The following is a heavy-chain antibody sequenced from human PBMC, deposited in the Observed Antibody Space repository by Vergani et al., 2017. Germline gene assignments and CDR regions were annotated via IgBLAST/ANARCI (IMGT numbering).Heavy chain of an antibody. Sequence: QAQLQQLGAGLLKPSETLSLTCAIYGGSLNDDWWTWIRQPPGKGLEWIGEIRHDGITHYSPSLKSRVTISIDTSTHKFSLHLRSVTAADTAVYYCAREGYWTNGVCFTVFDVWGQGALVTVSS. CDR3: AREGYWTNGVCFTVFDV. V-gene: IGHV4-34*01. D-gene: IGHD2-8*01. CDR1: GGSLNDDW. CDR2: IRHDGIT. J-gene: IGHJ4*02.